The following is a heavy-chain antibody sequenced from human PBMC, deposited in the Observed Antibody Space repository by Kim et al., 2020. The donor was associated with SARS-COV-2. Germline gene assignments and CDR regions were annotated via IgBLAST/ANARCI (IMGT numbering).Heavy chain of an antibody. V-gene: IGHV4-4*07. CDR1: GDSISHHY. J-gene: IGHJ3*01. D-gene: IGHD3-9*01. Sequence: SETLSLTCTVSGDSISHHYWNWIRQPAGKEMEWLGRIYTTGATNYNPSLYSRITMSVDMSKNHVSLRLRSVTAADTAVDFFSRRTGVDFDAFDVCGRGA. CDR3: SRRTGVDFDAFDV. CDR2: IYTTGAT.